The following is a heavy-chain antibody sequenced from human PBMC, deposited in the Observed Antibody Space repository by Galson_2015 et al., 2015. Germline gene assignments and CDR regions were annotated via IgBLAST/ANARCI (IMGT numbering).Heavy chain of an antibody. Sequence: SLRLSCAASGVTFSDSTVHWVRQASGKGLEWIGRIRSKANSYATAYAASVKGRFIISRDDSKDTAYLQTNSLETEDTAVYYCAGRIAVVATNAFNIWGQGTMVTVSS. CDR3: AGRIAVVATNAFNI. V-gene: IGHV3-73*01. CDR2: IRSKANSYAT. J-gene: IGHJ3*02. D-gene: IGHD2-21*01. CDR1: GVTFSDST.